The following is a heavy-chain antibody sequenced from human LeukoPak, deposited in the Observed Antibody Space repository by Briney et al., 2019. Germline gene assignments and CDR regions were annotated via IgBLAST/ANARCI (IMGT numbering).Heavy chain of an antibody. V-gene: IGHV3-23*01. CDR1: GFTFSSYA. CDR3: AKRSLSYYYGMDV. CDR2: IYENGGTT. J-gene: IGHJ6*02. Sequence: GGSLRLSCAASGFTFSSYAMSWVRQAPEKGLEFVSGIYENGGTTYYADSVKGRFTISRDNSKNTLYLQMNSLRAEDTAVYYCAKRSLSYYYGMDVWGQGTTVTVSS.